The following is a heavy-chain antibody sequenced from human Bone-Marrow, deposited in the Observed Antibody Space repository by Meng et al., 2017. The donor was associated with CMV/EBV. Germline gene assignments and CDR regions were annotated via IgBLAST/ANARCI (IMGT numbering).Heavy chain of an antibody. Sequence: LSCTVSGGSISSYYWSWIRQPPGKGLEWIGYIYYSGSTNYNPSLKSRVTISVDTSKNQFSLKLSSVTAADTAVYYCARDAPLYDFWSGYYTGFYYGMDVWGQGTTVTVSS. CDR3: ARDAPLYDFWSGYYTGFYYGMDV. CDR1: GGSISSYY. CDR2: IYYSGST. V-gene: IGHV4-59*01. D-gene: IGHD3-3*01. J-gene: IGHJ6*02.